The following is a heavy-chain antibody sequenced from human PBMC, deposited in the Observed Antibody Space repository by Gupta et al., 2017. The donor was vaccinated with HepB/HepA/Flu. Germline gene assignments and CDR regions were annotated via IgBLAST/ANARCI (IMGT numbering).Heavy chain of an antibody. J-gene: IGHJ6*03. CDR2: ISAYDGRT. CDR1: GYTFRNYG. Sequence: VQLVQSGAEVRNPGASVKLSCTASGYTFRNYGFPWVRQAPGQGLEWIGGISAYDGRTDYAQKFQGRVYMTTDPSTTTAYMELGSLRSDDTAVYYCGRWGPMYYYMDVWGKGTTVTVSS. V-gene: IGHV1-18*01. CDR3: GRWGPMYYYMDV. D-gene: IGHD2-2*01.